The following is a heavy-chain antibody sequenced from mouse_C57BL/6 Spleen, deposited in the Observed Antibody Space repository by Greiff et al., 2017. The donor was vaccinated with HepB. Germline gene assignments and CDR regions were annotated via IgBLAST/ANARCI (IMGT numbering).Heavy chain of an antibody. CDR1: GYAFSSSW. CDR2: IYPGDGDT. D-gene: IGHD2-2*01. J-gene: IGHJ3*01. V-gene: IGHV1-82*01. Sequence: QVQLQQSGPELVKPGASVKISCKASGYAFSSSWMNWVKQRPGKGLEWIGRIYPGDGDTNYNGKFKGKATLTADKSSSTAYMQLSSLTSEDSAVYFCARFYGYDAWFAYWGQGTLVTVSA. CDR3: ARFYGYDAWFAY.